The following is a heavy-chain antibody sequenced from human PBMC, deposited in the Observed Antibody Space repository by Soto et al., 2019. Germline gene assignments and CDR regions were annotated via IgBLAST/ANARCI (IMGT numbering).Heavy chain of an antibody. CDR2: IVVGSGNT. CDR1: GFTFTSSS. CDR3: AACPLDYYYYMDV. V-gene: IGHV1-58*02. Sequence: VSCKASGFTFTSSSMQWVRQARGQRLEWIGWIVVGSGNTNYAQKFQERVTITRDMSTSTAYMELSSLRSEDTAVYYCAACPLDYYYYMDVWGKGTTVTVSS. J-gene: IGHJ6*03.